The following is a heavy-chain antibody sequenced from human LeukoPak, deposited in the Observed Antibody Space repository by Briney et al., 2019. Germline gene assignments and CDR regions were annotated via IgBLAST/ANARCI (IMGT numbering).Heavy chain of an antibody. V-gene: IGHV4-59*01. CDR2: IYYSGST. Sequence: SETLSLTCTVSGGSISSYYWSWIRQPPGEGLEWIGYIYYSGSTNYNPSLKSRVTISVDTSKNQFSLKLSSVTAADTAVYYCARADILTGYYGGSWYYFDYWGQGTLVTVSS. J-gene: IGHJ4*02. CDR1: GGSISSYY. CDR3: ARADILTGYYGGSWYYFDY. D-gene: IGHD3-9*01.